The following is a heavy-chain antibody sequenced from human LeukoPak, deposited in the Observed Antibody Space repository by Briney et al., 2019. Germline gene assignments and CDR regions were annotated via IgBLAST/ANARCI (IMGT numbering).Heavy chain of an antibody. Sequence: GGSLRLSCAASGFTFRDYYMSWIRQAPGKGLEWISYITMSGSVIQYSASVKGRFTTSRDNAKNSVYLQMNSLRVEDTAVYYCARGGWSWGWFDPWGQGTLVTVSS. CDR1: GFTFRDYY. D-gene: IGHD6-19*01. V-gene: IGHV3-11*01. J-gene: IGHJ5*02. CDR2: ITMSGSVI. CDR3: ARGGWSWGWFDP.